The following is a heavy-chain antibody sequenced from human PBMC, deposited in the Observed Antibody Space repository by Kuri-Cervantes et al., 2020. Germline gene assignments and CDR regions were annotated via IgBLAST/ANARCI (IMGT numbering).Heavy chain of an antibody. CDR3: AGVFDYGGTPSLFDY. CDR2: INPNSGGT. CDR1: GYTFTGYY. J-gene: IGHJ4*02. V-gene: IGHV1-2*02. D-gene: IGHD4-23*01. Sequence: SENVPCKASGYTFTGYYMHWVRQAPGQGLEWMGWINPNSGGTNYAQKFQGRVTMTRDTSISTAYMELSRLRSDDPAVYYCAGVFDYGGTPSLFDYWGQGTLVTVSS.